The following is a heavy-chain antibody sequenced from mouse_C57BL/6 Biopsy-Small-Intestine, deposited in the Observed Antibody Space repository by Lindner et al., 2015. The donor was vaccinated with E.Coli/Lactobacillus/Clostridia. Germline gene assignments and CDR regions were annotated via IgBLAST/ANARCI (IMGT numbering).Heavy chain of an antibody. CDR3: ARGGTDLDY. V-gene: IGHV1-64*01. CDR1: GYTFTRDD. CDR2: INPSGGST. Sequence: SVKVSCKASGYTFTRDDMHWVRQAPGQGLEWMGIINPSGGSTSHAQKFQGRVTMTRDTSTSTVYMELSSLRSEDTAVYYCARGGTDLDYWGQGTLVTVSS. D-gene: IGHD3-3*01. J-gene: IGHJ4*01.